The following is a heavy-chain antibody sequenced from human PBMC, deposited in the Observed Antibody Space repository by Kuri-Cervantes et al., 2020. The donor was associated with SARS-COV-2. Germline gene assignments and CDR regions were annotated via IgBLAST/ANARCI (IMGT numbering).Heavy chain of an antibody. CDR2: ISSSSSTI. J-gene: IGHJ4*02. CDR3: ARDRVGVHDC. Sequence: LSLTCAASGFTFSSYSMNWVRQAPGKRLEWVSYISSSSSTIYYADSVKGRFTISRDNSRNTLYLQMNSLRTEDTAIYYCARDRVGVHDCWGQGTLVTVSS. V-gene: IGHV3-48*01. CDR1: GFTFSSYS. D-gene: IGHD2-21*01.